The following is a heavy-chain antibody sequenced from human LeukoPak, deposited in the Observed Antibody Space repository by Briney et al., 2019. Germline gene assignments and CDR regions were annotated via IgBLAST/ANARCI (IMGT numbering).Heavy chain of an antibody. Sequence: GASVKVSCKPSGYTFTGYYIHWVRQAPGQGLEWMGWINPNSGGTNYAQKFQGRVTMTRDTSISTAYMELSRLRSDDTAVYYCARGSELLWFGELFSGYYYYYMDVWGKGTTVTISS. D-gene: IGHD3-10*01. CDR1: GYTFTGYY. J-gene: IGHJ6*03. V-gene: IGHV1-2*02. CDR2: INPNSGGT. CDR3: ARGSELLWFGELFSGYYYYYMDV.